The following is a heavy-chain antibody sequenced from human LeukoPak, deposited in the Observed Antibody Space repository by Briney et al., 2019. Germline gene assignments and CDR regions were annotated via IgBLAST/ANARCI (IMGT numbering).Heavy chain of an antibody. CDR1: GGSFSGYY. V-gene: IGHV4-34*01. CDR2: INHSGST. D-gene: IGHD1-26*01. J-gene: IGHJ6*02. CDR3: ARVWVYYYGMDV. Sequence: PSGTLSLTCAVYGGSFSGYYWSWIRQPPGKGLEWIGEINHSGSTNYNPSLKSRVTISVDTSKNQFSLKLSSVTAADTAVYYCARVWVYYYGMDVWGQGTTVTVSS.